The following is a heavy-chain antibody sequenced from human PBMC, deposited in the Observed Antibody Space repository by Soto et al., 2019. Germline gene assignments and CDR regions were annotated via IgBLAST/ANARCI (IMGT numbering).Heavy chain of an antibody. V-gene: IGHV5-51*01. CDR2: IYPGDSDT. J-gene: IGHJ6*02. CDR3: ARLGSHYYSGMDV. D-gene: IGHD6-6*01. Sequence: GESLKISCKGSGYTFTNYWIDWVRQMSGKGLEWMGSIYPGDSDTRYSPSFQGHVTISADKSISTAYLQWSSLKASDTAMYYFARLGSHYYSGMDVWPQGTTVTVSS. CDR1: GYTFTNYW.